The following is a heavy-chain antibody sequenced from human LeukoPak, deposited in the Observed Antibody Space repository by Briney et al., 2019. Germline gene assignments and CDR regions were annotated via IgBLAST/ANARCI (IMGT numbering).Heavy chain of an antibody. J-gene: IGHJ6*02. D-gene: IGHD2-2*02. CDR1: GGSISSYY. V-gene: IGHV4-59*08. CDR3: ARSPVPAAILGNYYYGMDV. Sequence: SETLSLTCTVSGGSISSYYWSWIRQPPGKGLEWIGYIYYSGSTNYNPSLKSRGTISVDTSKNQFSLKLSSVTAADTAVYYCARSPVPAAILGNYYYGMDVWGQGTTVTVSS. CDR2: IYYSGST.